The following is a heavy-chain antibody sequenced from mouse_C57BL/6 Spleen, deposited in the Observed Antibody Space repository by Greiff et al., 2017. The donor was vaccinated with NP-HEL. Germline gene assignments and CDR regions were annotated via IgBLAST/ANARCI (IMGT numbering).Heavy chain of an antibody. D-gene: IGHD1-1*01. CDR3: AYYYGSSPFAY. V-gene: IGHV1-69*01. Sequence: QVQLQQPGAELVMPGASVKLSCKASGYTFTSYWMHWVKQRPGQGLAWIGEIDPSDSYTNYNQKFKGKSTLTVDKSSSTAYMQLSSLTSEDSAVYYCAYYYGSSPFAYWGQGTLVTVSA. CDR2: IDPSDSYT. J-gene: IGHJ3*01. CDR1: GYTFTSYW.